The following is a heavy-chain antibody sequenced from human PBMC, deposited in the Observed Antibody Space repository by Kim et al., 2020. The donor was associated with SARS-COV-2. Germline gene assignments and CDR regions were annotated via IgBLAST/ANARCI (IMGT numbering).Heavy chain of an antibody. CDR2: K. Sequence: KNYAQKLQGRVTMTTDTSTSTAYMELRSLRSDDTAVYYCARARSGMPFDYWGQGTLVTVSS. D-gene: IGHD3-10*01. CDR3: ARARSGMPFDY. J-gene: IGHJ4*02. V-gene: IGHV1-18*01.